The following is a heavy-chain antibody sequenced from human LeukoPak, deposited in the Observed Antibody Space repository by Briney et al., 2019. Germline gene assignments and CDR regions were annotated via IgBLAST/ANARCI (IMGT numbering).Heavy chain of an antibody. J-gene: IGHJ4*02. Sequence: SETLSLTCTVSGGSISSGGYYWSWIRQHPGKGLEWIGYIYYSGSTYYNPSLKSRVTISVDTSKNQFSLKLSSVTAADTAVYYCAGALTEQWLVGNWGQGTPVTVSS. V-gene: IGHV4-31*03. CDR2: IYYSGST. CDR3: AGALTEQWLVGN. D-gene: IGHD6-19*01. CDR1: GGSISSGGYY.